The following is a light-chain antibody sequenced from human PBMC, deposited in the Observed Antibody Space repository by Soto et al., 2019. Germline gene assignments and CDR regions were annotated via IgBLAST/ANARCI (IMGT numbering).Light chain of an antibody. CDR1: PSVSNS. CDR2: DAS. V-gene: IGKV3-11*01. CDR3: QQRNKWPPFT. Sequence: ESVLTQSPATLSLSPGERATLSCRASPSVSNSLAWYQHKPGQAPRLLIYDASNRATGVPTRFSGRGSGTDFTLTISSLEPEDFAVYYCQQRNKWPPFTFGGGTRVEIK. J-gene: IGKJ4*01.